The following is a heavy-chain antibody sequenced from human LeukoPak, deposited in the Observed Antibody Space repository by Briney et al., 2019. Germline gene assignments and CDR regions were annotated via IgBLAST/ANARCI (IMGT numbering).Heavy chain of an antibody. J-gene: IGHJ3*02. CDR2: ISSSGSTI. D-gene: IGHD3-22*01. CDR3: AKSITMIVVVTGDAFDI. V-gene: IGHV3-48*03. Sequence: GGSLRLSCAASGFTFSSYEMNWVRQAPGKGLEWVSYISSSGSTIYYADSVKGRFTISRDNAKNSLYLQMNSLRAEDTAVYYCAKSITMIVVVTGDAFDIWGQGTMVTVSS. CDR1: GFTFSSYE.